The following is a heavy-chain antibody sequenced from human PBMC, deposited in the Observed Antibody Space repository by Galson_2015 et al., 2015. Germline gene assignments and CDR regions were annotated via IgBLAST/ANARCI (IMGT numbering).Heavy chain of an antibody. Sequence: SLRLSCAASGFTFSSYAMHWVRQAPGKGLEWVAVISYDGSNKYYADSVKGRFTISRDNSKNTLYLQMNSLRAEDTAVYYCARASSNWNYEDDAFDIWGQGTMVTVSS. D-gene: IGHD1-7*01. CDR1: GFTFSSYA. CDR2: ISYDGSNK. V-gene: IGHV3-30*01. CDR3: ARASSNWNYEDDAFDI. J-gene: IGHJ3*02.